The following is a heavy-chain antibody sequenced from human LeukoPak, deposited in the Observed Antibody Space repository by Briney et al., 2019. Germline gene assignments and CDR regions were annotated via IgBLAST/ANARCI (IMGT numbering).Heavy chain of an antibody. V-gene: IGHV1-18*01. J-gene: IGHJ4*02. Sequence: ASVKVSCKASGYTFTSYGISWVRQAPGQGLEWMGWISAYNGNTNYAQKFQGRVTITADKSTSTAYMELGSLRSEDTAVYYCASQLVGAPFDYWGQGTLVTVSS. CDR3: ASQLVGAPFDY. D-gene: IGHD1-26*01. CDR1: GYTFTSYG. CDR2: ISAYNGNT.